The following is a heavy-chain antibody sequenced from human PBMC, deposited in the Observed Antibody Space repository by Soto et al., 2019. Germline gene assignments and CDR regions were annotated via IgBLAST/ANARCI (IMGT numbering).Heavy chain of an antibody. CDR3: ANGGYSYGQPGGWFDP. D-gene: IGHD5-18*01. CDR1: GGSISSYY. Sequence: LSLTCTVSGGSISSYYWSWIRQPPGKGLEWIGYIYYSGSTNYNPSLKSRVTISVDTSKNQFSLKLSSVTAADTAVYYCANGGYSYGQPGGWFDPWGQGTLVTVSS. V-gene: IGHV4-59*01. CDR2: IYYSGST. J-gene: IGHJ5*02.